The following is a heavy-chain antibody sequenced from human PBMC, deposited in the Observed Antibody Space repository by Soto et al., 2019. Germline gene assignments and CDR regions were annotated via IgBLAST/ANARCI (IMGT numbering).Heavy chain of an antibody. CDR1: GFTLRTYS. Sequence: EVQVVESGGGLVKPGGSLRLSCAASGFTLRTYSFSWVRQAPGKGLEWVSSISSTSKYIYYADSVKGRFTVSRDNAKNSLFLQMNSLRAEDTAVYFCAGFPKASGGSCYSDYWGQGTLVTVSS. CDR3: AGFPKASGGSCYSDY. CDR2: ISSTSKYI. V-gene: IGHV3-21*02. D-gene: IGHD2-15*01. J-gene: IGHJ4*02.